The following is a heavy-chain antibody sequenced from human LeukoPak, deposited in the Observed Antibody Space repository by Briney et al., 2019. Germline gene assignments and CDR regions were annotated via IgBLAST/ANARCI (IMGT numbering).Heavy chain of an antibody. CDR1: GYTFTGYY. CDR2: INPNSGDT. CDR3: ARDSSGPLYYMDV. V-gene: IGHV1-2*02. J-gene: IGHJ6*03. D-gene: IGHD6-19*01. Sequence: ASVKVSCKASGYTFTGYYMHWVRQAPGQGLEWMGWINPNSGDTNYAQNFQGRVTMTRDTSITTAHMELSSLRSDDTAVYYCARDSSGPLYYMDVWGKGTTVTISS.